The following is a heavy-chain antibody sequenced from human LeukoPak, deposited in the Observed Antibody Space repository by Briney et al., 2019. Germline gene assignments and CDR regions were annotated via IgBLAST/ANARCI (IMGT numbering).Heavy chain of an antibody. CDR1: GGTFSSYA. D-gene: IGHD3-3*01. J-gene: IGHJ6*03. V-gene: IGHV1-69*13. CDR3: ARARLPTIFGVVGYMDV. CDR2: IIPIFGTA. Sequence: SVNVSCKASGGTFSSYAISWVRQAPGQGLEWMGGIIPIFGTANYAQKFQGRVTITADESTSTAYMELSSLRSEDTAVYYCARARLPTIFGVVGYMDVWGKGTTVTVSS.